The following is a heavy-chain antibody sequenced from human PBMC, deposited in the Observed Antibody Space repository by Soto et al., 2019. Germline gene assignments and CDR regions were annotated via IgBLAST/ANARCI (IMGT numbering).Heavy chain of an antibody. CDR3: ARTRRGFYFNGDYGE. J-gene: IGHJ4*02. V-gene: IGHV1-46*01. Sequence: QVQLVQSGAEVKKPGASVKVSCKASGYTFTSYYMHWVRQAPGQGLEWMGIINPSGGSTSYAQKFQGRVTMTMDTSTRTVDMELSSLRSEDTAVYYCARTRRGFYFNGDYGEWGQGTLVTVSS. CDR1: GYTFTSYY. D-gene: IGHD4-17*01. CDR2: INPSGGST.